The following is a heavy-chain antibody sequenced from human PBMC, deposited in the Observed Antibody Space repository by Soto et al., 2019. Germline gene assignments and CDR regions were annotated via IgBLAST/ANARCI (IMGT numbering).Heavy chain of an antibody. J-gene: IGHJ2*01. D-gene: IGHD6-6*01. CDR2: IYWDDDK. CDR3: ALTLYSSSSDRYFDL. V-gene: IGHV2-5*02. CDR1: GFSLSTSGVG. Sequence: QITLKESGPTLVKPTQTLTLTCTFSGFSLSTSGVGVGWIRQPPGKALEWLALIYWDDDKRYSPSLKSRLTITKDTSKNQVVLTMTNMDPVDTATYYCALTLYSSSSDRYFDLWGRGTLVTVSS.